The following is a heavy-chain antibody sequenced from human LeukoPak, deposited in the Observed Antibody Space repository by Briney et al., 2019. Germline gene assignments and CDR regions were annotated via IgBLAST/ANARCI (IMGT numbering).Heavy chain of an antibody. Sequence: GGSLRLSCAASGMTFRSHRMNWLRQAPGKGLEWVAKISQDGSATGYLDSVKGRFTVSRDNAKNSLYLQMTSLRAEDTAKYFCARSYCSGNKCYSDWYFDLWGRGTLVLVSS. V-gene: IGHV3-7*03. CDR3: ARSYCSGNKCYSDWYFDL. D-gene: IGHD2-15*01. CDR1: GMTFRSHR. CDR2: ISQDGSAT. J-gene: IGHJ2*01.